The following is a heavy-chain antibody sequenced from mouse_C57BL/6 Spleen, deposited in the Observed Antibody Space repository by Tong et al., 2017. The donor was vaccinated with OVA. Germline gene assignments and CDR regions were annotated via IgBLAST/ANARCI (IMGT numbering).Heavy chain of an antibody. Sequence: VQLQESVAELVRPGASVKLSCTASGFNIKNTYMHWVKQRPGKGLEWIGRIYPGDGDTNYNGKFKGKATLTADKSSSTAYMQLSSLTSEDSAVYFCAGVIYYDYSYAMDYWGQGTSVTVSS. D-gene: IGHD2-4*01. CDR3: AGVIYYDYSYAMDY. V-gene: IGHV1-82*01. J-gene: IGHJ4*01. CDR2: IYPGDGDT. CDR1: GFNIKNTY.